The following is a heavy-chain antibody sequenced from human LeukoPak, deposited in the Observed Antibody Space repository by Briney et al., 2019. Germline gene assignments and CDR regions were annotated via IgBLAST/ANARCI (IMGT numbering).Heavy chain of an antibody. CDR1: GFTFSNYF. D-gene: IGHD3-22*01. J-gene: IGHJ4*02. Sequence: GGSLRLSCAASGFTFSNYFMHWVRQVPGKGLEWVASVSQDESNELYADSVKGRFTISRDNSKNTLYLQMNSLRGEDTAVYYCAKAPTYYYDSSGYCFDYWGQGTLVTVSS. CDR3: AKAPTYYYDSSGYCFDY. V-gene: IGHV3-30*18. CDR2: VSQDESNE.